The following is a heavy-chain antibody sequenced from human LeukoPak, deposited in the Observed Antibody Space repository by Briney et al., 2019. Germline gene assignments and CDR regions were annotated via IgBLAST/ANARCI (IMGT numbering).Heavy chain of an antibody. CDR3: ARGYTSGWSPVLDI. D-gene: IGHD6-19*01. CDR1: SGSISSYY. J-gene: IGHJ3*02. CDR2: IYFSGST. V-gene: IGHV4-59*01. Sequence: SETLSLTCTVSSGSISSYYWTWIRQPPGKGLEWIGYIYFSGSTNYNPSLKNRVTFSVDTSKNQFSLNLSSVTAADTAVYCARGYTSGWSPVLDIWGQGTMVTVSS.